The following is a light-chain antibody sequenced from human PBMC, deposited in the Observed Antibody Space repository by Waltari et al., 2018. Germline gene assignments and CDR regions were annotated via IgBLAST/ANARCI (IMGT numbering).Light chain of an antibody. J-gene: IGKJ1*01. CDR2: KAS. CDR3: QQYNDYSGT. CDR1: QSISSW. V-gene: IGKV1-5*03. Sequence: DTQMTQSPSTLSASVGDRVTITCRASQSISSWLAWYQQKPGKAPKLLIYKASSVESGVPSRCGGSGSGAEFTLTISSLQHDDFATYYCQQYNDYSGTFGRGTKLEIK.